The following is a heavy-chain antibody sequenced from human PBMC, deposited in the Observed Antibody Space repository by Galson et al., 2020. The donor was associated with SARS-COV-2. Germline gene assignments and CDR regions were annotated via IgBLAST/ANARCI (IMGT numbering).Heavy chain of an antibody. D-gene: IGHD6-6*01. CDR1: GYIFSTHG. V-gene: IGHV1-18*01. CDR3: AREEVEYSSSFRYSYGMDV. CDR2: ISGNSVNT. J-gene: IGHJ6*02. Sequence: ASVKVSCKASGYIFSTHGISWVRQAPGQGLEWMGWISGNSVNTNYAQKFQGRVTMTTDTSTSTAYMEMWSLRSDDTAVYYCAREEVEYSSSFRYSYGMDVWGQGTTVIVSS.